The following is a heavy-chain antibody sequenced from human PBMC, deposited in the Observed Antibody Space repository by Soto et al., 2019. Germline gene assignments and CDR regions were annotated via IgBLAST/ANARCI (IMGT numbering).Heavy chain of an antibody. CDR1: GYTFTSYA. J-gene: IGHJ4*02. CDR2: INAGNGNT. D-gene: IGHD2-21*02. V-gene: IGHV1-3*05. CDR3: ARSIVVVTALDY. Sequence: QVQLVQSGAEEKKPGASVKVSCKASGYTFTSYAMHWVRQAPGQRLEWMGWINAGNGNTKYSQKFQSRVTITRDTSASTAYRELSSLRSEDTAVYYCARSIVVVTALDYWDQGTLVTVSS.